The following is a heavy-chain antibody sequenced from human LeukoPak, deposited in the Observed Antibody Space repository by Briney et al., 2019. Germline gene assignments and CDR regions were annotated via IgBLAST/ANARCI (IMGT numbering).Heavy chain of an antibody. Sequence: GRSLRLSCTASGFTFGDYAMSWFRQAPGRGLEWVGFIRSKAYGGTTEYAASVKGRFTISRDDPKSIAYLQMNSLKTEDTAVYYCTRGSSWVLPYYFDYWGQGTLVTVSS. D-gene: IGHD1-26*01. CDR1: GFTFGDYA. CDR2: IRSKAYGGTT. V-gene: IGHV3-49*03. CDR3: TRGSSWVLPYYFDY. J-gene: IGHJ4*02.